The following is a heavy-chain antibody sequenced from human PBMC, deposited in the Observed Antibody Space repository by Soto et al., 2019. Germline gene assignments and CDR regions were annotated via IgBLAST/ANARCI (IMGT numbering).Heavy chain of an antibody. J-gene: IGHJ4*02. Sequence: QVQLVESGGGVVQPGRSLRLSCAASGFTFSSYGMHWVRQAPGKGLEWVAVISYDGSNKYYADSVKGRFTISRDNSKNTLYLQMNSLRAEDTAVYYCAKDIGSHTGDMDYFDYWGQGTLVTVSS. CDR3: AKDIGSHTGDMDYFDY. D-gene: IGHD7-27*01. CDR1: GFTFSSYG. CDR2: ISYDGSNK. V-gene: IGHV3-30*18.